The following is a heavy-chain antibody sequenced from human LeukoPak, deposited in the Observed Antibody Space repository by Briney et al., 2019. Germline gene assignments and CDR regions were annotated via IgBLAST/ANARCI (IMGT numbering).Heavy chain of an antibody. CDR2: IYTSGSI. CDR1: GGSISSYY. D-gene: IGHD3-10*01. V-gene: IGHV4-4*07. J-gene: IGHJ4*02. CDR3: ARDARVQKWFGELLKTTTYYFDY. Sequence: SETLSLTCTVSGGSISSYYWSWIRQPAGKGLEGIGRIYTSGSINYNPSLKSRVTMSVDTSKNQFSLKLSSVTAADTAVYYCARDARVQKWFGELLKTTTYYFDYWGQGTLVTVSS.